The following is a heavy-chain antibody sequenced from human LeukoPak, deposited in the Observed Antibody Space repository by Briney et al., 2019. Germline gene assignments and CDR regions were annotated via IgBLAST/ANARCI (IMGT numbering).Heavy chain of an antibody. CDR3: AKPPTRYYDTLTGYWYFDL. D-gene: IGHD3-9*01. CDR2: ISGSGGST. CDR1: GFTFSSYA. V-gene: IGHV3-23*01. J-gene: IGHJ2*01. Sequence: GGSLRLSCAASGFTFSSYAMSWVRQAPGKGLEWVSAISGSGGSTYYADSEKGRFTISRDNSKNTLYLQMNSLRPEDTAVYYCAKPPTRYYDTLTGYWYFDLWGRGTLVTVSS.